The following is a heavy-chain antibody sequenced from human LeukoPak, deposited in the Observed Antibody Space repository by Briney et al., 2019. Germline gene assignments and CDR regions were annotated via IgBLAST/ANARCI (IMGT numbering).Heavy chain of an antibody. CDR1: GFSFSTYN. J-gene: IGHJ5*02. CDR2: IDFTSSFI. V-gene: IGHV3-21*04. CDR3: ARTTRIYNWFDP. Sequence: GGSLRLSCAASGFSFSTYNMDWVRQAPGKGLEWVASIDFTSSFIFYGDSVKGRFTISRDNAKNSLYLQMNSLRAEDTALYYCARTTRIYNWFDPWGQGTLVTVSS. D-gene: IGHD1-1*01.